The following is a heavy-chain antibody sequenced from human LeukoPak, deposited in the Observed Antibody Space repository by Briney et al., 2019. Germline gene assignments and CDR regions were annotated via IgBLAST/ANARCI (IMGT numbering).Heavy chain of an antibody. CDR2: VSTSGESA. D-gene: IGHD3-3*01. J-gene: IGHJ1*01. V-gene: IGHV3-23*01. CDR1: GFIFKNYG. CDR3: ARVVRAYDAEYFQH. Sequence: GGSLRLSCAASGFIFKNYGMNWVRQAPGKGLEWVSVVSTSGESAYYADSVKGRFTISRHNSKNTLYLQMNSLRAEDTAVYYCARVVRAYDAEYFQHWGQGTLVTVSS.